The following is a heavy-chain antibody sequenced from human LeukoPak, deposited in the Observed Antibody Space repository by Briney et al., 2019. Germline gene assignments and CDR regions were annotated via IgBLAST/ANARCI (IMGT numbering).Heavy chain of an antibody. V-gene: IGHV4-59*01. J-gene: IGHJ4*02. D-gene: IGHD3-22*01. CDR1: GGSISSYY. CDR2: IYYSGST. CDR3: AREGSSGYPGDYFDY. Sequence: PSETLSLTCTVSGGSISSYYWSWIRQPPGKGLEWIGYIYYSGSTNYNPSLKSRVTISVDTSKNQFSLKLSSVTAADTAVYYCAREGSSGYPGDYFDYWGQGTLDTVSS.